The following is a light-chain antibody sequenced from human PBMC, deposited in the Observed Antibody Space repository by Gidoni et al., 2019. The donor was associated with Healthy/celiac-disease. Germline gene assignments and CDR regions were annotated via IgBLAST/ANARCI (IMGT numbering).Light chain of an antibody. J-gene: IGLJ2*01. CDR1: KLGEKY. CDR2: QDS. V-gene: IGLV3-1*01. Sequence: SYELTQPPSVAVSPGQTASITCSGDKLGEKYACWYQQKPGQSPVLVIYQDSKRPSGIPERFSGSNSGTTATLTLSGTQAMDEADYYCQAWDSSAVVFGGGTKLTVL. CDR3: QAWDSSAVV.